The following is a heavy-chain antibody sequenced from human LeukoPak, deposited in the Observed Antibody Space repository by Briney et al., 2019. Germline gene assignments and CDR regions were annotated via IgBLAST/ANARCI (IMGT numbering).Heavy chain of an antibody. CDR3: AKNDDYIWGSYSFFDY. D-gene: IGHD3-16*01. V-gene: IGHV3-21*04. CDR1: GFTFSSYS. J-gene: IGHJ4*02. Sequence: GGSLRLSCAASGFTFSSYSMNWVRQAPGKGLEWVSSISSSSSYIYYADSVKGRFTISRDNAKNSLYLQMNSLRAEDTAVYYCAKNDDYIWGSYSFFDYWGQGTLVTVSS. CDR2: ISSSSSYI.